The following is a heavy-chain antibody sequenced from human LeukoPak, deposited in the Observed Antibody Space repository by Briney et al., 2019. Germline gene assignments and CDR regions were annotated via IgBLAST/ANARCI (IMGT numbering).Heavy chain of an antibody. CDR3: ARAFMISPDY. D-gene: IGHD3-16*01. Sequence: GGSLRLSCAASGFIFSSYEMNWVRQAPGKGLEWVSSISSSGGLIYYADSVQGRFTISRDNAKNSLYLQLNSLTAEDTAVYYCARAFMISPDYWGQGTLVTVSS. CDR2: ISSSGGLI. V-gene: IGHV3-48*03. J-gene: IGHJ4*02. CDR1: GFIFSSYE.